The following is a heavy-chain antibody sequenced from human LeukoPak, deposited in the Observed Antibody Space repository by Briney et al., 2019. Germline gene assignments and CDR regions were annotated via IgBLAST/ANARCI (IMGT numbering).Heavy chain of an antibody. CDR2: IYGRGGTT. V-gene: IGHV3-23*01. CDR3: ARVVGRNWYLDL. J-gene: IGHJ2*01. Sequence: GGSLRLSCAASEFTFSSYDMTWVRQAPGKGLEWVSGIYGRGGTTYYADSVKGRFIVSRDNSKNSLSLQMNSLRAEDTAVYYCARVVGRNWYLDLWGRGTQVTVSS. CDR1: EFTFSSYD. D-gene: IGHD1-14*01.